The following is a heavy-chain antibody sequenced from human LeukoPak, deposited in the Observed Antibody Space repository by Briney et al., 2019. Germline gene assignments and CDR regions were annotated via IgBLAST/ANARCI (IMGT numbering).Heavy chain of an antibody. V-gene: IGHV3-23*01. J-gene: IGHJ4*02. CDR3: AKDHYYDSSGYYLSAVY. D-gene: IGHD3-22*01. CDR1: GFTVSSNY. Sequence: PGGSLRLSCAASGFTVSSNYMSWVRQAPGKGLEWVSGISGRGASTYYADSVKGRFSISRDDSKNTLYLQLNSLRAEDTAVYYCAKDHYYDSSGYYLSAVYWGQGTLVTVSS. CDR2: ISGRGAST.